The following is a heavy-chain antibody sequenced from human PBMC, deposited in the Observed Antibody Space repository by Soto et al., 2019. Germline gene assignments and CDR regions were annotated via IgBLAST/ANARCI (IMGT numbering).Heavy chain of an antibody. Sequence: VGSLRLSCAASVFSFGTYAMNCVRHAPGKGLEWVSFISFSSSYIYYADSVRGRFTVSRDNAKNSLYLQLNNLRAEDTAVYYCATRTSPPLLHAWGQATLVTVSS. CDR3: ATRTSPPLLHA. CDR1: VFSFGTYA. D-gene: IGHD2-15*01. J-gene: IGHJ5*02. V-gene: IGHV3-21*01. CDR2: ISFSSSYI.